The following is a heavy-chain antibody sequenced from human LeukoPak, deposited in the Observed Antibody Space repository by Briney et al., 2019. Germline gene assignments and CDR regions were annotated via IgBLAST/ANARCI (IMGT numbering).Heavy chain of an antibody. CDR2: ISSSSSYI. D-gene: IGHD3-16*02. CDR3: AGAHYVWGSYRYYDAFDI. CDR1: GFTFSSYS. Sequence: GGSLRLSCAASGFTFSSYSMNWVRQAPGKGLEWVSSISSSSSYIYYADSVKGRSTISRDNAKNSLYLQMNSLRAEDTAVYYCAGAHYVWGSYRYYDAFDIWGQGTMVTVSS. V-gene: IGHV3-21*01. J-gene: IGHJ3*02.